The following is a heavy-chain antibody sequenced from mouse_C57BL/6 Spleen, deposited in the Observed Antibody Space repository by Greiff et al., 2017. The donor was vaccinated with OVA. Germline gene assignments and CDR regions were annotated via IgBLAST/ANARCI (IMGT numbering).Heavy chain of an antibody. J-gene: IGHJ4*01. CDR1: GYAFTSYW. CDR2: INPGSGGT. V-gene: IGHV1-54*01. CDR3: AREGDGSSHMDY. Sequence: QVQLQQSGAELVRPGTSVKVSCKASGYAFTSYWIEWVKQRPGQGLEWIGVINPGSGGTNYNEKFKGKATLTVDKSSSTAYMQLSSLTSDDSEVYVSAREGDGSSHMDYWGQGTSVTVSS. D-gene: IGHD1-1*01.